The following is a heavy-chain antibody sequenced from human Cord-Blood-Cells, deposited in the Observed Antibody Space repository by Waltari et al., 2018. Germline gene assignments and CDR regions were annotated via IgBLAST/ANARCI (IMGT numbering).Heavy chain of an antibody. Sequence: QLQLQESGPGLVKPSEPLSLTCNVSGGSISSSSYYWGWIRQPPGTGLEWIGSIYYSGSTYYNPSLKSRVTISVDTSKNQFSLKLSSVTAADTAVYYCARIILGDDAFDIWGQGTMVTVSS. J-gene: IGHJ3*02. CDR2: IYYSGST. D-gene: IGHD3-16*01. V-gene: IGHV4-39*01. CDR3: ARIILGDDAFDI. CDR1: GGSISSSSYY.